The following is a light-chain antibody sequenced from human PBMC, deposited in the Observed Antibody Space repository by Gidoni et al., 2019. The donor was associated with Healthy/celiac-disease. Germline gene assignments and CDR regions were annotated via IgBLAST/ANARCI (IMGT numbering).Light chain of an antibody. CDR3: QQRSNWLT. Sequence: DIVLTQSPATLSLSPGERATLSCRASQSVRSYLAWYQQKPGQAPRLLIYDASNRATGIPARFSGSGSGTDFTLTISSLEPEDFAVYYCQQRSNWLTFGQGTKVEIK. CDR2: DAS. J-gene: IGKJ1*01. V-gene: IGKV3-11*01. CDR1: QSVRSY.